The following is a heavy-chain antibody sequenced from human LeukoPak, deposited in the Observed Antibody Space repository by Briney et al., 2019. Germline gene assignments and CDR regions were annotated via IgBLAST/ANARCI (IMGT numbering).Heavy chain of an antibody. D-gene: IGHD4-23*01. CDR1: GGSISSGGYY. CDR2: IYYSGST. CDR3: ARSYGGNSLSFDY. J-gene: IGHJ4*02. Sequence: SGTLSLTCTVSGGSISSGGYYWSWIRQHPGKGLEWIGYIYYSGSTYHNPSLKSRVTISVDTSKNQFSLKLSSVTAADTAVYYCARSYGGNSLSFDYWGQGTLVTVSS. V-gene: IGHV4-31*03.